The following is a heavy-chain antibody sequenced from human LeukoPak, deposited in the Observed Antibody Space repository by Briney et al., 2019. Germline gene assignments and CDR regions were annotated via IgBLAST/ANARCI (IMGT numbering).Heavy chain of an antibody. V-gene: IGHV4-59*01. CDR2: IYYSGST. CDR3: AREGPIIAVAGTGYFQH. CDR1: GGSFSGYY. D-gene: IGHD6-19*01. Sequence: SETLSLTCAVYGGSFSGYYWSWIRQPPGKGLEWIGYIYYSGSTNYNPSLKSRVTISVDTSKNQFSLKLSSVTAADTAVYYCAREGPIIAVAGTGYFQHWGQGTLVTVSS. J-gene: IGHJ1*01.